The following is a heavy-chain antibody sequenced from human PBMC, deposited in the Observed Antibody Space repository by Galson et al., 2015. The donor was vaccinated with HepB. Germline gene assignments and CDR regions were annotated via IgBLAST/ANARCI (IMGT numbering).Heavy chain of an antibody. Sequence: PALVKPTQTLTLTCTFSGFSLSTSGVGVGWIRQPPGKALEWLALIYWNDDKRYSPSLKSGLTITKDTSKNQVVLTMTNMDPVDTATYYCAHRRSGPIFTYYYDSSGYYSAWGQGTLVTVSS. CDR3: AHRRSGPIFTYYYDSSGYYSA. D-gene: IGHD3-22*01. V-gene: IGHV2-5*01. CDR1: GFSLSTSGVG. J-gene: IGHJ5*02. CDR2: IYWNDDK.